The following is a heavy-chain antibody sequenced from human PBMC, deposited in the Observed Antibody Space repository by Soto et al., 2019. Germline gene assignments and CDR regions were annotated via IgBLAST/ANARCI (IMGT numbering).Heavy chain of an antibody. V-gene: IGHV1-18*01. CDR3: ARSIYIAAAGSYYYGMDV. J-gene: IGHJ6*02. Sequence: GASVKVSCKASGYTFTSYGISWVRQAPGQGFEWMGWISAYNGNTNYAQKLQGRVTMTTDTSTSTAYMELRSLRSDDTAVYYCARSIYIAAAGSYYYGMDVWGQGTTVTVSS. CDR1: GYTFTSYG. CDR2: ISAYNGNT. D-gene: IGHD6-13*01.